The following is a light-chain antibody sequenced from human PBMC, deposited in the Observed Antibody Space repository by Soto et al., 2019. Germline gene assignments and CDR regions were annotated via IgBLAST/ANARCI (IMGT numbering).Light chain of an antibody. CDR2: DAS. Sequence: IVMTQSPSTLSVSPGERATLSCGASQSINSRSLAWYQQKPGQAPRLLIYDASSRATGIPDRFSASGSGTDFTLTISSLEPEDFAVYYCQQYVASPYTFGQGTKVDIK. CDR1: QSINSRS. CDR3: QQYVASPYT. V-gene: IGKV3D-20*01. J-gene: IGKJ2*01.